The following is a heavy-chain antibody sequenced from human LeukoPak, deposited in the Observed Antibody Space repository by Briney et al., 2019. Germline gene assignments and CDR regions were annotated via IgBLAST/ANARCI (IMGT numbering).Heavy chain of an antibody. CDR1: GFTFSTYA. CDR2: IGGRGGAT. CDR3: GIRDTTGYYVF. D-gene: IGHD3-9*01. Sequence: GGSLRLSCAASGFTFSTYALSWVRQAPGKGLEWVSGIGGRGGATYYADSVKGRFTISRDNSKSALYLQMNSLSADDTAVYYCGIRDTTGYYVFWGQGTLVTVSS. V-gene: IGHV3-23*01. J-gene: IGHJ4*02.